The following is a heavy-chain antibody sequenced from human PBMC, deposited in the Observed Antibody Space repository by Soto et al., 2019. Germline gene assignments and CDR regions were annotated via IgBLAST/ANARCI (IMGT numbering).Heavy chain of an antibody. CDR1: GFRFSNYG. D-gene: IGHD1-1*01. CDR2: IVADGTGL. Sequence: QVQLVESGGGVVQPGRSLRLSCAASGFRFSNYGMHWVRQAPGKGLEWLAVIVADGTGLHYADSGRGRFNISRVKSKNTLYLKQNRLGAVAAAIYCCAIDDDPPDNGFDHWGQGTLVTVSS. J-gene: IGHJ4*02. CDR3: AIDDDPPDNGFDH. V-gene: IGHV3-33*01.